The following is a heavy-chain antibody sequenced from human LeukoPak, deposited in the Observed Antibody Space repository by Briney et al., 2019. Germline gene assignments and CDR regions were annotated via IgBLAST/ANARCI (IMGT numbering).Heavy chain of an antibody. D-gene: IGHD3-10*01. V-gene: IGHV3-48*03. Sequence: GGSLRLSCAASGFIFSSYEMNWVRQAPGKGLEWVSYISGSASIIYYADSVKGRFTISRDNAKNSLYLQMNSLRAEDTAVYYCARDVVRGSGGDVWGKGTTVTISS. CDR2: ISGSASII. J-gene: IGHJ6*04. CDR3: ARDVVRGSGGDV. CDR1: GFIFSSYE.